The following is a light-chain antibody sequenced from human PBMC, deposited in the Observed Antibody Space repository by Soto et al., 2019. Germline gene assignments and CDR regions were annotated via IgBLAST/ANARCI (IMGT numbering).Light chain of an antibody. CDR2: DAY. CDR3: QQYYNWPPST. Sequence: EILMTQSPATLSFSAGETATLSCRGRRGVSSYLAWYQQKPGQAPRLIIYDAYNRATGIPARFSGSGSGTDFTLTISSLEPEDFAVYYCQQYYNWPPSTCGQGTRLEIK. V-gene: IGKV3-11*01. CDR1: RGVSSY. J-gene: IGKJ5*01.